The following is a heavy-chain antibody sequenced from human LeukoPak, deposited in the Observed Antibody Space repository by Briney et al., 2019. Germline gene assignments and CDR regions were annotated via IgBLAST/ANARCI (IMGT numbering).Heavy chain of an antibody. Sequence: PGGSLRLSCAASGFTFSSYAMSWVRQAPGKGLEWVSAVSGSGGSTYYADSVKGRFTISRDNSKNTLYLQMNSLRAEDTAVYYCAKVVGGGDDAFDIWGQGTMVTVSS. J-gene: IGHJ3*02. V-gene: IGHV3-23*01. D-gene: IGHD1-26*01. CDR3: AKVVGGGDDAFDI. CDR1: GFTFSSYA. CDR2: VSGSGGST.